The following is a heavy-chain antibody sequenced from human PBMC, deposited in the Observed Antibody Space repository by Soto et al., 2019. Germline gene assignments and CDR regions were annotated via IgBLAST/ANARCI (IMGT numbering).Heavy chain of an antibody. CDR1: GGTFSSYA. V-gene: IGHV1-69*13. Sequence: ASVKVSCKASGGTFSSYAISWVRQAPGQGLEWMGGIIPIFGTANYAQKFQGRVTITADESTSTAYMELSSLRSEDTAVYYCARETGQAGTSPIDYWGQGTLVTVSS. D-gene: IGHD1-7*01. CDR2: IIPIFGTA. J-gene: IGHJ4*02. CDR3: ARETGQAGTSPIDY.